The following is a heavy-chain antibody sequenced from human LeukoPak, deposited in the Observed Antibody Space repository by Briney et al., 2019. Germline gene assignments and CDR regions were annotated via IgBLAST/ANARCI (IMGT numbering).Heavy chain of an antibody. J-gene: IGHJ6*02. CDR3: AKGYSYGYNPSSYYYYGMDV. V-gene: IGHV4-4*02. Sequence: SGTVSLTCAVSRGSISSSNWWSWVRQPPGKGLEWIGEIDHSGSTNYNPSLKSRVTISVDKSKNQFSLKLSSVTAADTAVYYCAKGYSYGYNPSSYYYYGMDVWGQGTTVTVSS. D-gene: IGHD5-18*01. CDR2: IDHSGST. CDR1: RGSISSSNW.